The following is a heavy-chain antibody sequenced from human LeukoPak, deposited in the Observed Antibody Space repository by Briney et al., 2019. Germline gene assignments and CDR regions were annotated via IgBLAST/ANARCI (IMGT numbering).Heavy chain of an antibody. Sequence: GASVKVPCKASGYTFISYGINWVRQAPGQGPEWMGWISGYNGNTNYTQNLQGRVTMTRDTSTSTAYMELRSLRSDDTAVYYCARELGGAGSYFFPYYGMDVWGQGTTVTVSS. V-gene: IGHV1-18*01. D-gene: IGHD3-10*01. CDR1: GYTFISYG. J-gene: IGHJ6*02. CDR2: ISGYNGNT. CDR3: ARELGGAGSYFFPYYGMDV.